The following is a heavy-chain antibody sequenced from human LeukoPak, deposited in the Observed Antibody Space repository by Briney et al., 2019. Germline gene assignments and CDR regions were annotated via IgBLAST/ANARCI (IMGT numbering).Heavy chain of an antibody. CDR3: ARDRGFGGDDY. CDR1: GFTFTSYW. CDR2: ISPDGSET. Sequence: PGGSLRLSCAASGFTFTSYWMSWVRQAPGKGLEWVAIISPDGSETKYVDSVKGRFTISGDNAKNSLYLQMSSLRTEDTAVYYCARDRGFGGDDYWGQGTLVTVSS. V-gene: IGHV3-7*01. D-gene: IGHD3-10*01. J-gene: IGHJ4*02.